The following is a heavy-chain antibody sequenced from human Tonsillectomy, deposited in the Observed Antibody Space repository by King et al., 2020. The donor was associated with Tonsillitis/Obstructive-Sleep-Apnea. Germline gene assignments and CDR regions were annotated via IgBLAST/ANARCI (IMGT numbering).Heavy chain of an antibody. CDR3: AREVPPLTVVVPAARPRYYYYMDV. V-gene: IGHV3-30*01. Sequence: VQLVESGGGVVQPGRSLRLSCAASGFTFSSYAMHWVRQAPGKGLEWVAVISYDGSNKYYADSVKGRFTISRDNSKNTRDLQMNSLRAEDTAVYYCAREVPPLTVVVPAARPRYYYYMDVWGKGTTVTVSS. CDR1: GFTFSSYA. D-gene: IGHD2-2*01. J-gene: IGHJ6*03. CDR2: ISYDGSNK.